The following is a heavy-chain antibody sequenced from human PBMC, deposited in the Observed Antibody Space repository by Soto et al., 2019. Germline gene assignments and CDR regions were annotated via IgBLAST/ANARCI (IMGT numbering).Heavy chain of an antibody. D-gene: IGHD3-22*01. Sequence: SETLSLTCTVSCGSISSSSYYWGWIRQPPGKGLEWIGSIYYSGSTYYNPSLKSRVTISVDTSKNQFSLKLSSVTAADTAVYYCARGAITMIVVVTPHDAFDIWGQGTMVTVSS. CDR1: CGSISSSSYY. CDR3: ARGAITMIVVVTPHDAFDI. J-gene: IGHJ3*02. CDR2: IYYSGST. V-gene: IGHV4-39*01.